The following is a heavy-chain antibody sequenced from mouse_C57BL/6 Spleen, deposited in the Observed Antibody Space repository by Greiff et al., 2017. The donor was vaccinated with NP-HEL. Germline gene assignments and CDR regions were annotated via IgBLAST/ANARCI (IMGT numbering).Heavy chain of an antibody. J-gene: IGHJ3*01. V-gene: IGHV1-52*01. CDR3: ARSDDYDVLAY. CDR2: IDPSDSET. CDR1: GYTFTSYW. D-gene: IGHD2-4*01. Sequence: QVQLQQPGAELVRPGSSVKLSCKASGYTFTSYWMHWVKQRPIQGLEWIGNIDPSDSETHYNQKFKDKATLTVDKSSSTAYMQLSSLTSEDSAVYYCARSDDYDVLAYWGQGTLVTVSA.